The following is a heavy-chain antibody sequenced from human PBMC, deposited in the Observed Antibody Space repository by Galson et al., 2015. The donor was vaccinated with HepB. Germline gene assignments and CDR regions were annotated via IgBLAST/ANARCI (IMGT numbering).Heavy chain of an antibody. CDR2: IIPIFGTA. CDR3: ARGSEGDPGIAAADEYNWFDP. Sequence: SVKVSCKASGGTFSSYAISWVRQAPGQGLEWMGGIIPIFGTANYAQKFQGRVTITADESTSTAYMELSSLRSEDTAVYYCARGSEGDPGIAAADEYNWFDPWGQGTLVTVSS. D-gene: IGHD6-13*01. J-gene: IGHJ5*02. V-gene: IGHV1-69*13. CDR1: GGTFSSYA.